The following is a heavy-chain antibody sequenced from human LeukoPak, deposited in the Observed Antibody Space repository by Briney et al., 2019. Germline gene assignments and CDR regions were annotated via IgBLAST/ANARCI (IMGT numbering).Heavy chain of an antibody. CDR1: GGSISNTNW. V-gene: IGHV4-4*02. J-gene: IGHJ4*02. Sequence: PSGTLSLTCAVSGGSISNTNWWSWVRQPPGKGLEWIGEIYPSGSINYSPSLKSRVTISVDKSKNQFSLKLSSVTAADTAVYYCARAPHMIRGIFDFWGQGTLVTVSS. CDR3: ARAPHMIRGIFDF. CDR2: IYPSGSI. D-gene: IGHD3-10*01.